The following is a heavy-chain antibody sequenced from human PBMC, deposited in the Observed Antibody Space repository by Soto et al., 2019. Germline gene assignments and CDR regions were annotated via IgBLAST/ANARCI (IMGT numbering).Heavy chain of an antibody. CDR2: IGRVITAM. CDR3: ARNLFSRPGNDAFDV. V-gene: IGHV3-21*02. J-gene: IGHJ3*01. CDR1: GFTFSTYG. Sequence: EVQLVESGGGLVKPGGSLRLSCAASGFTFSTYGMTWVRQAPGKGLEWVSSIGRVITAMFYSASVKGRFAVSRDNAKNSLFLQLNSLRVEDTAVYYCARNLFSRPGNDAFDVWGQGTVVTVSS. D-gene: IGHD1-1*01.